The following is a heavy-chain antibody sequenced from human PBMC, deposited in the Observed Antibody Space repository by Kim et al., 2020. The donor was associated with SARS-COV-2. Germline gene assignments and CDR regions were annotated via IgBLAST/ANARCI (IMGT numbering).Heavy chain of an antibody. J-gene: IGHJ1*01. CDR3: AGDSSGYERYFQH. Sequence: SETLSLTCTVSGGSISSYYWSWIRQPPGKGLEWIGYIYYGGSTNYNPSLKSRVTISVDTSKNQFSLKLSSVTAADTAVYYCAGDSSGYERYFQHWGQGTLVTVSS. CDR2: IYYGGST. D-gene: IGHD3-22*01. V-gene: IGHV4-59*01. CDR1: GGSISSYY.